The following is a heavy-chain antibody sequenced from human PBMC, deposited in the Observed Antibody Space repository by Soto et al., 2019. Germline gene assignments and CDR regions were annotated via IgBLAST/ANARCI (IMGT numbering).Heavy chain of an antibody. CDR3: AKQPCSSATCYIDY. CDR1: GFTFSSYA. CDR2: ISSGGGGT. D-gene: IGHD2-2*01. V-gene: IGHV3-23*01. J-gene: IGHJ4*02. Sequence: GGSLRLSCAASGFTFSSYAMSWVRQAPGKGLEWVSAISSGGGGTYYADSVKGRFTISRDNSKNTLYLHMNSLRAEDTAVYYCAKQPCSSATCYIDYWGQGTLVTVSS.